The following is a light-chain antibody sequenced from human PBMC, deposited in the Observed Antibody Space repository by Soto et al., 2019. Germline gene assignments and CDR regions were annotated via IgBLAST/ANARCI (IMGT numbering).Light chain of an antibody. J-gene: IGKJ2*01. CDR3: QRYGSSPPHT. Sequence: EILITQSPAALSVSPGERATLSCRASQSVSSNLAWYQQKPGQAPRLLISGASSRANGIPERFSGSGSGTDFTLTISRLESEDFALYYCQRYGSSPPHTFGQGTKVDIK. CDR2: GAS. V-gene: IGKV3-20*01. CDR1: QSVSSN.